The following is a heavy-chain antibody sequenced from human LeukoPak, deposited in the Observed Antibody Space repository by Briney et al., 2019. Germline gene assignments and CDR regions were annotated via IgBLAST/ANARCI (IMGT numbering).Heavy chain of an antibody. CDR1: GFTFSSYS. J-gene: IGHJ4*02. D-gene: IGHD5-18*01. Sequence: GGSLRLSCAASGFTFSSYSMTWVRQAPGKGLEWVSSISSSSSYIYYADSVKGRFTISRDNAKNSLYLQMNCLRAEDTAVYYCARESGYSYDQAFDYWGQGTLVTVSS. V-gene: IGHV3-21*01. CDR2: ISSSSSYI. CDR3: ARESGYSYDQAFDY.